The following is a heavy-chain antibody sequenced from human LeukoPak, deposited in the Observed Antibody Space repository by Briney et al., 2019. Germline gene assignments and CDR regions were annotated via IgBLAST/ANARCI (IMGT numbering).Heavy chain of an antibody. CDR2: ISSSRSNTI. CDR1: GFTFSIYE. CDR3: ARDDRMLGVAVPLDH. V-gene: IGHV3-48*03. D-gene: IGHD2-15*01. J-gene: IGHJ4*01. Sequence: TGGSLRLSCAASGFTFSIYEMNWVRQAPGKGLEWVSYISSSRSNTIYYADSVKGRFTISRDDAKNSLYLQMNSLRAEDTAVYYCARDDRMLGVAVPLDHWGQGTLLTVSS.